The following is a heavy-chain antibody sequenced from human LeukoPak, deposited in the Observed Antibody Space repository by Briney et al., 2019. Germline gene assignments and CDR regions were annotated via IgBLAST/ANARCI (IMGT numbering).Heavy chain of an antibody. CDR3: ARLPTFYYDSSGYHYDY. CDR2: TAGSGISK. Sequence: GGSLRLSCVASGFTFNNYAMSWVRQAPGRGLEWASSTAGSGISKDYADSVKGRFTFSKDKSKNTLYLQMDNLRAEDTGVYFCARLPTFYYDSSGYHYDYWGQGTLVTVSS. CDR1: GFTFNNYA. D-gene: IGHD3-22*01. J-gene: IGHJ4*02. V-gene: IGHV3-23*01.